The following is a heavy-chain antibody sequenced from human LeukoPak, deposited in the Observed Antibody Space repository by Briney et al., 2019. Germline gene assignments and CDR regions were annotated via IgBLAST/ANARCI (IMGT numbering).Heavy chain of an antibody. Sequence: ASVKVSCKASGGTFSSYAISWVRQAPGQGLEWMGGIIPIFGTANYAQKFQGRVTITADESTSTAYMELSSLRSEDTAVYYCARGRPANGGAFDIWGQGTMVTVSS. D-gene: IGHD3-10*01. J-gene: IGHJ3*02. CDR1: GGTFSSYA. CDR3: ARGRPANGGAFDI. V-gene: IGHV1-69*13. CDR2: IIPIFGTA.